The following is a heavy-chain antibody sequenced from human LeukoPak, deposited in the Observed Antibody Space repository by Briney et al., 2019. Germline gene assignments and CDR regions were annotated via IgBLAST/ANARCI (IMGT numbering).Heavy chain of an antibody. CDR1: GGSISRYY. J-gene: IGHJ3*02. CDR2: IYTSGST. D-gene: IGHD1-26*01. CDR3: ARGGLGASNNYAFDI. V-gene: IGHV4-4*07. Sequence: SESLSLTCTVSGGSISRYYWSWIRQPAGKGLECIGRIYTSGSTNYNPSLKSRVTMSVDTSKNQFSLKLSSVTAADTAVYYCARGGLGASNNYAFDIWGQGTMVTVSS.